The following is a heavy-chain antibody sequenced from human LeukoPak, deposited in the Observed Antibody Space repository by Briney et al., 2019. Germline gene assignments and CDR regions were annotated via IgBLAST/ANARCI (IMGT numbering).Heavy chain of an antibody. Sequence: SQTLSLTCGISGHSVTSNTGAWNWIRQSPSRGLEWLGKTYYRSKWNNDYAVSVKDRFTINPDTSTDQFSLQLNSVTPEDTAVYYCAREVFKYGRFYFDYWGQGTPVTVSS. D-gene: IGHD1-14*01. CDR1: GHSVTSNTGA. CDR3: AREVFKYGRFYFDY. CDR2: TYYRSKWNN. J-gene: IGHJ4*02. V-gene: IGHV6-1*01.